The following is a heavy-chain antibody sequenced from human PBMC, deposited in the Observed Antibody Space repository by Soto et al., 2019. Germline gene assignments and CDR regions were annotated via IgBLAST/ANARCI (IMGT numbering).Heavy chain of an antibody. CDR3: AKGYNYGYGDY. Sequence: QVQLVQSGAEVKKPGASVKVSCKTSGYTFTTYGISWVRQAPGQGLEWMGWISGYNGNTNYAQKFQGRVTMTTDTSTSTAYMELRSLRSADSAVYYCAKGYNYGYGDYWGLGTLITVAS. V-gene: IGHV1-18*01. D-gene: IGHD5-18*01. CDR1: GYTFTTYG. J-gene: IGHJ4*02. CDR2: ISGYNGNT.